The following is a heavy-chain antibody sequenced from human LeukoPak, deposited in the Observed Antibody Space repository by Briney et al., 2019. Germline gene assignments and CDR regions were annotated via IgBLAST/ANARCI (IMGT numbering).Heavy chain of an antibody. D-gene: IGHD2-21*02. J-gene: IGHJ4*02. CDR2: IIPIFGTA. V-gene: IGHV1-69*05. Sequence: SVKVSCKASGGTFSSYAISWVRQAPGQGLEWMGRIIPIFGTANYAQKFQGRVTITTDESTSTAYMELSSLRSEDTAVYYCARQTLDCGGDCYTYYFDYWGQGTLVTVSS. CDR1: GGTFSSYA. CDR3: ARQTLDCGGDCYTYYFDY.